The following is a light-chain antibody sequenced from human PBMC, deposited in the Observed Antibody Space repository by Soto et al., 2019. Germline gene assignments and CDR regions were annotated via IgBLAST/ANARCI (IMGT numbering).Light chain of an antibody. CDR2: DAS. CDR3: QQRYNWPGT. J-gene: IGKJ1*01. CDR1: QSVGSY. Sequence: ETVLTQSPATLSLSSGERATLSCRASQSVGSYLAWYQHKPGQAPRLLIYDASNRATGIPARFSGSGSGTDFTLTISSLEPEDFVVYYCQQRYNWPGTFGQGTKVELK. V-gene: IGKV3-11*01.